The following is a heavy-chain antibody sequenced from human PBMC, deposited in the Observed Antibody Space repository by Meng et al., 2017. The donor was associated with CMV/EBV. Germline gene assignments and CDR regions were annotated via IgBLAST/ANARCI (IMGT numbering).Heavy chain of an antibody. V-gene: IGHV3-23*01. CDR1: GFTFSSYA. J-gene: IGHJ6*02. D-gene: IGHD2-2*02. CDR3: ARDRYCSSTSCYTYYYYGMDV. Sequence: GESLKISCAASGFTFSSYAMSWVRQAPGKGLEWVSAISGSGGSTYYADSVKGRFTISRDNAKNSLYLQMNSLRAEDTAVYYCARDRYCSSTSCYTYYYYGMDVWGQGTTVTVSS. CDR2: ISGSGGST.